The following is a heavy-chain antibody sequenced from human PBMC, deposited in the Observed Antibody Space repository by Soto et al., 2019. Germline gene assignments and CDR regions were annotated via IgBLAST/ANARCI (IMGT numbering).Heavy chain of an antibody. J-gene: IGHJ3*02. CDR1: GFTFSSYG. V-gene: IGHV3-33*01. Sequence: PGGSLRLSCAASGFTFSSYGMHWVRQAPGKGLEWVAVIWYDGSNKYYADSVKGRFTISRDNSKNTLYLQMDSLRAEDTAVYSCARGPGRGTRAFDIWGQGTTVTVSS. CDR3: ARGPGRGTRAFDI. D-gene: IGHD2-8*02. CDR2: IWYDGSNK.